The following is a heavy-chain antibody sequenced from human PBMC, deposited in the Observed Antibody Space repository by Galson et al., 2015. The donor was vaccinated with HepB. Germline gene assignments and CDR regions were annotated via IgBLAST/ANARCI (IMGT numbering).Heavy chain of an antibody. CDR2: IYYTGGT. D-gene: IGHD3-10*01. CDR1: NGSVSSSTYY. CDR3: ARHRITMIRGGLDP. Sequence: LSLTCGVFNGSVSSSTYYWAWIRQPPGKGLEWIGSIYYTGGTYYNPPLRSRVTISVDTSKNQFSLNLSSVTASDTAIYYCARHRITMIRGGLDPWGQGILVTVSS. J-gene: IGHJ5*02. V-gene: IGHV4-39*01.